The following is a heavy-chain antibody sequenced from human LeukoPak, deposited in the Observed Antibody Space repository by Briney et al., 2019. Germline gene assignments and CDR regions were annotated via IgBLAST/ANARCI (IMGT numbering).Heavy chain of an antibody. D-gene: IGHD6-13*01. V-gene: IGHV4-39*01. Sequence: SETLSLTCTVSGGSISTTDYYWGWIRQPPGKGLEWIGSIHYSGTTYYNPSLKSRITISVDMSKNQFSLKLSSVTAADTAVYYCARSATYSSSWYRVDYWGQGTLVTVSS. J-gene: IGHJ4*02. CDR3: ARSATYSSSWYRVDY. CDR1: GGSISTTDYY. CDR2: IHYSGTT.